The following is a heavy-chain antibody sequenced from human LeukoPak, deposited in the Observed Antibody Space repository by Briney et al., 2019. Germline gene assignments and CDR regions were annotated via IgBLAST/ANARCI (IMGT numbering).Heavy chain of an antibody. CDR3: AKDVGKWESPHFFDY. V-gene: IGHV3-23*01. CDR1: GFTFSTNA. Sequence: GGSLRLSCLTSGFTFSTNAMSWVRQAPGKGLEWISGISGSGVSTYYADSVTGRFTISRDNSRNTLYLQMNSLRGDDTAVYYCAKDVGKWESPHFFDYWGQGTLVTVSS. D-gene: IGHD1-26*01. J-gene: IGHJ4*02. CDR2: ISGSGVST.